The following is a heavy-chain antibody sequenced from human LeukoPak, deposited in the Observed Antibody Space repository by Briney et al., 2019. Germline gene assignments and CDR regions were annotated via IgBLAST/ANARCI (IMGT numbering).Heavy chain of an antibody. CDR1: GFTFSSYG. Sequence: GGSLRLSCAASGFTFSSYGMSWVRQAPGKGLEWVANIKQDGSEKYYVDSVKGRFTISRDNAKNSLYLQMNSLRAEDTAVYYCARDWQFDYWGQGTLVTVSS. CDR3: ARDWQFDY. V-gene: IGHV3-7*01. CDR2: IKQDGSEK. J-gene: IGHJ4*02.